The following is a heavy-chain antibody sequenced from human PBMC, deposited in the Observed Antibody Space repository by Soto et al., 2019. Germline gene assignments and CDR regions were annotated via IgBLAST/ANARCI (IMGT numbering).Heavy chain of an antibody. CDR3: AKDIIVGATGSGMDV. J-gene: IGHJ6*02. CDR1: GFTFDDYA. V-gene: IGHV3-9*01. Sequence: PGGSLRLCCAASGFTFDDYAMHGVRQAPGKGLEWVSGISWNSGSIGYADSVKGRFTISRDNAKNSLYLQMNSLRAEDTALYYCAKDIIVGATGSGMDVWGQGTTVTVSS. D-gene: IGHD1-26*01. CDR2: ISWNSGSI.